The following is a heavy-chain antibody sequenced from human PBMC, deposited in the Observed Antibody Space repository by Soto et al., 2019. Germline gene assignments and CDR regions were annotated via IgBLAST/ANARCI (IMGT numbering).Heavy chain of an antibody. Sequence: LRLSCAASGFTFSSYEMNWVRQAPGKGLEWVSYISSSGSTIYYADSVKGRFTISRDNAKNSLYLQMNSLRAEDTAVYYCARDLNWDIVVVPAAMDYWGQGTLVTVSS. CDR3: ARDLNWDIVVVPAAMDY. CDR2: ISSSGSTI. CDR1: GFTFSSYE. V-gene: IGHV3-48*03. D-gene: IGHD2-2*01. J-gene: IGHJ4*02.